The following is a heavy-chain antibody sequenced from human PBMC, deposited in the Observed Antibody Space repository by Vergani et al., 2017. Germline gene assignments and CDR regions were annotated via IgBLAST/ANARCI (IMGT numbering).Heavy chain of an antibody. CDR2: IYHTGSA. CDR3: VRTVALWFGETKDGGWFDP. D-gene: IGHD3-10*01. Sequence: QVQLLESGPGLLKPSETLSLTCSVPGYSITSGHYWGWIRQPPGRGLEWIGSIYHTGSAYYNPSLKSRVTVSVDTSMNQVSLKLNSVTAADTAVFYCVRTVALWFGETKDGGWFDPWGQGTLVTVTS. V-gene: IGHV4-38-2*01. J-gene: IGHJ5*02. CDR1: GYSITSGHY.